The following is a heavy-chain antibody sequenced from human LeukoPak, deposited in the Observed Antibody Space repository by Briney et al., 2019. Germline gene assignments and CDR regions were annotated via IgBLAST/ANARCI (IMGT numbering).Heavy chain of an antibody. D-gene: IGHD2-21*01. V-gene: IGHV3-48*03. CDR1: GFTFSNYD. J-gene: IGHJ4*02. CDR2: ISSSGSTI. CDR3: ARSRRHPTYYFDY. Sequence: GGSLRLSCVASGFTFSNYDMNWVRQAPGKGLEWVSYISSSGSTIYYADSVKGRFTISRDNAKNSLYLQMNSLRAEDTAVYYCARSRRHPTYYFDYWGQGTLVTVSS.